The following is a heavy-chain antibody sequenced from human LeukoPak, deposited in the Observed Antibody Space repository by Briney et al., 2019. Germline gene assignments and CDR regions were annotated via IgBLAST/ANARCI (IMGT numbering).Heavy chain of an antibody. V-gene: IGHV3-53*01. Sequence: GGSLRLSCAASGFTVSSNYMSWVRQAPGKGLEWVSVIYSGGSTYYADSVKGRFTISRDNSKNALYLQMNSLRAEDTAVYYCARDTGTGYSYGRDAFGIWGQGTMVTVSS. J-gene: IGHJ3*02. CDR1: GFTVSSNY. CDR2: IYSGGST. CDR3: ARDTGTGYSYGRDAFGI. D-gene: IGHD5-18*01.